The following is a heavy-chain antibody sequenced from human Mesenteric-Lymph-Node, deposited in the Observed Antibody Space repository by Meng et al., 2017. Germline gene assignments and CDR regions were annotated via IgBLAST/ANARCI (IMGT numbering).Heavy chain of an antibody. CDR1: GGSFSGYY. Sequence: VQLQQWGPGLFKPSETLSLTCAVYGGSFSGYYWTWIRQHPGKGLEWFGHIYYSGSTFYNPSLKRRVIISIDTSKNQFSLNLRSVTAADTAVYYCARVSSGWDYFDYWGQGTLVTVSS. J-gene: IGHJ4*02. CDR3: ARVSSGWDYFDY. V-gene: IGHV4-34*01. D-gene: IGHD6-19*01. CDR2: IYYSGST.